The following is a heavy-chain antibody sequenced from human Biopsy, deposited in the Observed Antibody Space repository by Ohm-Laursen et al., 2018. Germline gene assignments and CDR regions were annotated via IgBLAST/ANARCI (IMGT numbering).Heavy chain of an antibody. D-gene: IGHD2-2*01. CDR2: INYRGNT. CDR3: ARDKITYCTSTSCDYFGMDV. J-gene: IGHJ6*02. CDR1: GASIEDYY. V-gene: IGHV4-59*01. Sequence: SDTLSLTCTVSGASIEDYYWTWIRQAPGKTLGWIASINYRGNTNYNPSLKSRVTMSAHTSTNQFSLKLTSVTAADTAVYYCARDKITYCTSTSCDYFGMDVWGQGTTVTVSS.